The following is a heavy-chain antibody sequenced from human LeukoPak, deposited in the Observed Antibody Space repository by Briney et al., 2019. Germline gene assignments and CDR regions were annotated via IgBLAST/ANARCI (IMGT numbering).Heavy chain of an antibody. Sequence: SETLSLTCTVSGGSISSSSYYWGWIRQPPGEGLEWIGSIYYSGSTYYNPSLKSRVTISVDTSKNQFSLKLSSVTAADTAVYYCAIRSLWEPYYFDYWGQGTLVTVSS. CDR1: GGSISSSSYY. CDR2: IYYSGST. J-gene: IGHJ4*02. CDR3: AIRSLWEPYYFDY. D-gene: IGHD1-26*01. V-gene: IGHV4-39*01.